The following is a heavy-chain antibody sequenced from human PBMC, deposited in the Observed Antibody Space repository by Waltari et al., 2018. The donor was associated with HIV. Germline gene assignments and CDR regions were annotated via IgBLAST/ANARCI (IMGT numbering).Heavy chain of an antibody. Sequence: EVQLVESGGGLVQPGGSLRLSCAASGFTFSSYSLNWVRQAPGKGLEWVSYISSSSSTIYYADSVKGRFTISRDNAKNSLYLQMNSLRDEDTAVYYCAREPGGSSGYNFDYWGQGTLVTVSS. CDR2: ISSSSSTI. CDR3: AREPGGSSGYNFDY. CDR1: GFTFSSYS. J-gene: IGHJ4*02. V-gene: IGHV3-48*02. D-gene: IGHD3-22*01.